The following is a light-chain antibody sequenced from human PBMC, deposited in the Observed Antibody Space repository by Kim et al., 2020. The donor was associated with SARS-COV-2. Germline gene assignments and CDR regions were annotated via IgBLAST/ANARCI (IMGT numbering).Light chain of an antibody. CDR1: NSNIGAPFD. V-gene: IGLV1-40*01. CDR3: HSYDRSLSGSV. J-gene: IGLJ3*02. Sequence: QPVLTQPPSVSGAPGQRVTISCTGSNSNIGAPFDVHWYRQLPGAAPKLLIYLNTNRPSGVPDRFSGSRSGTSASLAITGLQAEDEADYYCHSYDRSLSGSVFGGGTQLTVL. CDR2: LNT.